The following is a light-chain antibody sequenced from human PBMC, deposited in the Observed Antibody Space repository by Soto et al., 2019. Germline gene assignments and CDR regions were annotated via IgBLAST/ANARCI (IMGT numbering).Light chain of an antibody. V-gene: IGLV2-8*01. J-gene: IGLJ1*01. CDR3: TSHAGTNNFPYV. CDR1: SSDVGAYNY. Sequence: QSALTQPPSASGSPGQSVTISCTGTSSDVGAYNYVSWYQHRPGKAPKLMIYEVTKWPSGVPDRFSGAKSGNTASLTVSGLQAEDEADYYCTSHAGTNNFPYVFGTGTKLTVL. CDR2: EVT.